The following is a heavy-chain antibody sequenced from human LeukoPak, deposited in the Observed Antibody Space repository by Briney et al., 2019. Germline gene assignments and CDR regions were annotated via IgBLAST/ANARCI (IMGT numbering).Heavy chain of an antibody. Sequence: GASVKVSCKVSGYTLTELSMHWVRQAPGKGLERMGGFEPEDGETIYAQKFQGRVTMTEDTSTDTAYMELSSLRSEDTAVYYCALVGIAAAGTGYYFDYWGQGTLVTVSS. V-gene: IGHV1-24*01. D-gene: IGHD6-13*01. CDR3: ALVGIAAAGTGYYFDY. J-gene: IGHJ4*02. CDR1: GYTLTELS. CDR2: FEPEDGET.